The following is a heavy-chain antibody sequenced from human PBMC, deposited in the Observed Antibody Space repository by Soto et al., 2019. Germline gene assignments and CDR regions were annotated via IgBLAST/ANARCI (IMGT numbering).Heavy chain of an antibody. CDR2: IIPIFGTA. V-gene: IGHV1-69*01. J-gene: IGHJ4*02. CDR3: ARAKADISGGYYHFDY. Sequence: QVQLVQSGAEVKKPGSSVKVSCTASGGTFSSYAISWVRQAPGQGLEWMGGIIPIFGTANYAQKFQGRVTITADESTSTAYMELSSLRSEDTAVYYCARAKADISGGYYHFDYWGQGTLVTVSS. D-gene: IGHD3-22*01. CDR1: GGTFSSYA.